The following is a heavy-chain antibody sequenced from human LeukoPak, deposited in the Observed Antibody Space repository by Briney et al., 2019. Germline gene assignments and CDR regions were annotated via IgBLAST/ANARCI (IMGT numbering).Heavy chain of an antibody. Sequence: ASVKVSRKASGYTFTSYGISWVRQAPGQGLEWMGWISAYNGNTNYAQKLQGRVTMTTDTSTSTAYMELRSLRSDDTAVYYCARDLPPYCSSTSCPRAYWGQGTLVTVSS. D-gene: IGHD2-2*01. V-gene: IGHV1-18*01. CDR2: ISAYNGNT. J-gene: IGHJ4*02. CDR3: ARDLPPYCSSTSCPRAY. CDR1: GYTFTSYG.